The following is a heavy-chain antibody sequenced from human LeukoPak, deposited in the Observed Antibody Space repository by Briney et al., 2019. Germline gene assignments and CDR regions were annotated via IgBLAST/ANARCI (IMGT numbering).Heavy chain of an antibody. V-gene: IGHV3-30*18. CDR1: GFMFTNCA. Sequence: GGSLILSCAASGFMFTNCAFHWVRQAPGKGPEWVATVSYDGKYEFYSDSVKGRFSISRNDSDNTVHLQMNSLRPEDSAVFYCAKVRGPLYYYAVDAWGQGTKVTVSS. J-gene: IGHJ6*02. D-gene: IGHD1-14*01. CDR2: VSYDGKYE. CDR3: AKVRGPLYYYAVDA.